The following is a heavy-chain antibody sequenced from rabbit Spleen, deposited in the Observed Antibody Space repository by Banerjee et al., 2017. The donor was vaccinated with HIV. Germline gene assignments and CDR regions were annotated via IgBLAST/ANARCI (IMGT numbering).Heavy chain of an antibody. CDR1: GFSFSSSYY. V-gene: IGHV1S45*01. Sequence: QEQLVESGGGLVQPEGSLTLTCTASGFSFSSSYYMCWVRQAPGKGLEWIACINIVTGKAVYASWAKGRFTRSRTSSTTVTLQMTSLTAADTATYFCARDTGTSFSSYGMDLGGPGTLVTVS. CDR3: ARDTGTSFSSYGMDL. D-gene: IGHD7-1*01. CDR2: INIVTGKA. J-gene: IGHJ6*01.